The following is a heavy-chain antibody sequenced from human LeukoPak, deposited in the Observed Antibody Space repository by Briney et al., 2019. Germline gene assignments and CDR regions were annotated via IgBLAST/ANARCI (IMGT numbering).Heavy chain of an antibody. J-gene: IGHJ4*02. CDR1: GGSFSGYY. Sequence: KPSETLSLTCAVYGGSFSGYYWSWIRQPPGKGLEWIGEINHSGSTNYSPSLKSRVTISVDTSKNQFSLKLSSVTAADTAVYYCARHSEYSFGFFDYWGQGTLVTVSS. V-gene: IGHV4-34*01. CDR3: ARHSEYSFGFFDY. CDR2: INHSGST. D-gene: IGHD5-18*01.